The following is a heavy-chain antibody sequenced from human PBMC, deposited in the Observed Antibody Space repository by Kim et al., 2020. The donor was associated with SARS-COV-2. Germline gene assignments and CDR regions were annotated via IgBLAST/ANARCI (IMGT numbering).Heavy chain of an antibody. V-gene: IGHV3-30*18. D-gene: IGHD3-3*01. CDR2: ISYDGSNK. Sequence: GGSLRLSCAASGFTFSSYGMHWVRQAPGKGLEWVAVISYDGSNKYYADSVKGRFTISRDNSKNTLYLQMNSLRAEDTAVYYCAKEMLEWLLGYYGMDVWG. CDR3: AKEMLEWLLGYYGMDV. J-gene: IGHJ6*01. CDR1: GFTFSSYG.